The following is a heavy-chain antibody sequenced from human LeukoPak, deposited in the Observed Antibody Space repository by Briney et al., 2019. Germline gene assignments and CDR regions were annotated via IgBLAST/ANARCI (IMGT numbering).Heavy chain of an antibody. V-gene: IGHV1-69*01. CDR2: IIPIFGTA. CDR1: GGAFSSYA. J-gene: IGHJ4*02. CDR3: ARVIHDYGDYPFDY. D-gene: IGHD4-17*01. Sequence: VASVNVSCKASGGAFSSYAISWVRQAPGQGLEWMGGIIPIFGTANYAQKFQGRVTITADESTSTAYMELSSLRSEDTAVYYCARVIHDYGDYPFDYWGQGTLVTVSS.